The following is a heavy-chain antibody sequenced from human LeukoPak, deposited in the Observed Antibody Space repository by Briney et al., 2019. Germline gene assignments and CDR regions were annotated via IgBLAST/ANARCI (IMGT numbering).Heavy chain of an antibody. CDR3: ARTGKGAYNWNYGSFDY. J-gene: IGHJ4*02. CDR2: INPNSGGT. Sequence: GGSVQVSFQASGYTFTCYYMDWVRPATGQGVEWMGWINPNSGGTNYTKKFQGRVTITRDTSISTAYMELSRLRSDDTAVYYCARTGKGAYNWNYGSFDYWGQGTLVTVPS. V-gene: IGHV1-2*02. D-gene: IGHD1-7*01. CDR1: GYTFTCYY.